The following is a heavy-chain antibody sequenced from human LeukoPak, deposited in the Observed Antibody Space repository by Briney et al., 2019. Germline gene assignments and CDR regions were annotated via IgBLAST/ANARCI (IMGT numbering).Heavy chain of an antibody. D-gene: IGHD6-19*01. CDR1: GYTFTSYG. CDR3: ARPIGYSSGGFDL. V-gene: IGHV1-18*01. J-gene: IGHJ2*01. CDR2: INAGNGNT. Sequence: ASVKVSCKASGYTFTSYGISWVRQAPGQGLEWMGWINAGNGNTKYSQNFQGRVTFTRDTSASTAYMELSSLRSEDTAVYYCARPIGYSSGGFDLWGRGTLVTVSS.